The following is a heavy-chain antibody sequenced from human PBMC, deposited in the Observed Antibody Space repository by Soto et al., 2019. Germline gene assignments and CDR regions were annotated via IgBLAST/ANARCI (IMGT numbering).Heavy chain of an antibody. V-gene: IGHV3-9*01. D-gene: IGHD3-10*01. Sequence: EVQLVESGGGLVQPGRSLRLSCAASGFTFDDYAMHWVRQAPGKGLEWVSGISWNSGSIGYADSVKGRFTISRGNAKKFLDREMDRVVTEATGFLYREKEGSFACRRLWYFPLWGRGTLVTVSS. CDR3: EKEGSFACRRLWYFPL. CDR1: GFTFDDYA. J-gene: IGHJ2*01. CDR2: ISWNSGSI.